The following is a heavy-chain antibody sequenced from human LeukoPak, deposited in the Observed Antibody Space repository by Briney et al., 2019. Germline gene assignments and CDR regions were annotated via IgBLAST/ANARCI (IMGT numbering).Heavy chain of an antibody. CDR2: FDVEDGEI. Sequence: ASVKVSXKVSGYTLTQLSVHWLRQAPGKGLEWIGGFDVEDGEIIYAQKFQGRVTMTEDTSTDTAYMELSSLRSEDTAVYYCATNRQIMILGVVIMPAFDIWGQGTMVTVSS. J-gene: IGHJ3*02. CDR1: GYTLTQLS. CDR3: ATNRQIMILGVVIMPAFDI. D-gene: IGHD3-3*01. V-gene: IGHV1-24*01.